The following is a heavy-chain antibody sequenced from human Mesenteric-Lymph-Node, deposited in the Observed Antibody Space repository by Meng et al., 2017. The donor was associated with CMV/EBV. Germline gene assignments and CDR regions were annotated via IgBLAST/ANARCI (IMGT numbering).Heavy chain of an antibody. Sequence: GESLKISCKGSGYSFTSYWIGWVRQMPGKGLEWMGIIYPGDSDTRYSPSFQGQVTISADKSISTAYLQWSSLKASDTAMYYCARRTLAHSNYVYGGMDVWGQGTTVTVSS. V-gene: IGHV5-51*01. CDR1: GYSFTSYW. J-gene: IGHJ6*02. CDR2: IYPGDSDT. CDR3: ARRTLAHSNYVYGGMDV. D-gene: IGHD4-11*01.